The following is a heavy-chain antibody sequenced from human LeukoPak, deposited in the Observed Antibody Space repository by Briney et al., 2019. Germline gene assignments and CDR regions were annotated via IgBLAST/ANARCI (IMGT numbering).Heavy chain of an antibody. CDR1: GYTLTELS. CDR2: FDPEDGET. CDR3: ATAGLTKWELLLRDYFDY. J-gene: IGHJ4*02. V-gene: IGHV1-24*01. Sequence: ASVKVSCKVSGYTLTELSMHWVRQAPGKGLEWMGGFDPEDGETIYAQKFQGRVTMTEDTSTVTAYMELSSLRSEDTAVYYCATAGLTKWELLLRDYFDYWGQGTLVTVSS. D-gene: IGHD1-26*01.